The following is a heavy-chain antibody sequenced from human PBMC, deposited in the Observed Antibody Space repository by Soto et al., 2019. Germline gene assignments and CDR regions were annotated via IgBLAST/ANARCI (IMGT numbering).Heavy chain of an antibody. CDR3: ARDPRGYSSGWFVYMDV. CDR2: INPNSGGT. V-gene: IGHV1-2*04. J-gene: IGHJ6*02. Sequence: ASVKVSCKASGYTFTGYYMHWVRQAPGQGLEWMGWINPNSGGTNYAQKFQGWVTMTRDTSISTAYMELSRLRSDDTAVYYCARDPRGYSSGWFVYMDVWGQGTTVTVSS. D-gene: IGHD6-19*01. CDR1: GYTFTGYY.